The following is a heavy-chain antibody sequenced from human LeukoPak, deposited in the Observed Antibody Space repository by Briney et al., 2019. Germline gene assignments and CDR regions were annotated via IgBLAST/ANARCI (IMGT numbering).Heavy chain of an antibody. V-gene: IGHV1-2*02. D-gene: IGHD3-9*01. CDR1: GYTFTGYY. CDR2: INPNSGGT. J-gene: IGHJ5*02. CDR3: ARDATPNWLLFGWFDR. Sequence: ASVKVSCKASGYTFTGYYMHWVRQAPGQGLEWMGWINPNSGGTNYAQKFQGRVTMTRDTSISTAYMELSRLRSDDTAVYYCARDATPNWLLFGWFDRWGQGTLVTVSS.